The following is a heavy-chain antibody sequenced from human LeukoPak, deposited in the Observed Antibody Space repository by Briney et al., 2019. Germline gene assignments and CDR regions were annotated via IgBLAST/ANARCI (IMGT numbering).Heavy chain of an antibody. CDR3: ARDRATAMFDY. Sequence: PGGSLRLSCAASGFTFSSYWMQWVRQAPGKGLVWVSRINGDGGSTTYADSVKGRFTLSRDNAKHTLYLQMNSLRAEDTAVYYCARDRATAMFDYWAQGTLVTVSS. CDR2: INGDGGST. V-gene: IGHV3-74*01. CDR1: GFTFSSYW. J-gene: IGHJ4*02. D-gene: IGHD5-18*01.